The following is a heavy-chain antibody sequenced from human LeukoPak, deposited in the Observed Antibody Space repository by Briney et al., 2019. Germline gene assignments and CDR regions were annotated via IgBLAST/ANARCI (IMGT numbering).Heavy chain of an antibody. J-gene: IGHJ4*02. Sequence: SETLSLTCTVSGGSISSGGYYWSWIRQPPGKGLEWIGYIYHSGSTYYNPSLKSRVTISADRSKNQFSLKLSSVTAADTAVYYCARGSRAAGLDYWGQGTLVTVSS. V-gene: IGHV4-30-2*01. D-gene: IGHD6-13*01. CDR1: GGSISSGGYY. CDR3: ARGSRAAGLDY. CDR2: IYHSGST.